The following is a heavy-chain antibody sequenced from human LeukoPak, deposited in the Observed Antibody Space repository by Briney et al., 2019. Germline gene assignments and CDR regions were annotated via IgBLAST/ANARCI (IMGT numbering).Heavy chain of an antibody. D-gene: IGHD3-22*01. CDR1: GFTFSTYG. J-gene: IGHJ4*02. Sequence: AGGSLRLSCVASGFTFSTYGMSWVRQAPGKGLEWVSAISGSGGSTYYADSVKGRFTISRDNSKNTLYLQMDSLRAEDTAVYYCAKDGTYYYDSSGYRHFDYWGQGTLVTVSS. CDR3: AKDGTYYYDSSGYRHFDY. V-gene: IGHV3-23*01. CDR2: ISGSGGST.